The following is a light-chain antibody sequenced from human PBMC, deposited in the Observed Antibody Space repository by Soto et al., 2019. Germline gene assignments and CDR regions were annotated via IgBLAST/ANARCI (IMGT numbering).Light chain of an antibody. Sequence: QSVLTQPPSASGTPGQRVTISCSGSSSNIGRNPVNWYQQLPGTAPKLLIYSNSQRPSGVPDRVSGSKSGTSASLAISGLQSEDEADYYCAAWDDSLNGYVFGTGTQLTVL. J-gene: IGLJ1*01. CDR2: SNS. CDR1: SSNIGRNP. CDR3: AAWDDSLNGYV. V-gene: IGLV1-44*01.